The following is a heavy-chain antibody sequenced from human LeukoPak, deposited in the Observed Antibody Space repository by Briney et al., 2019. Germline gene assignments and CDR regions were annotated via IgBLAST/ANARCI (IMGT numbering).Heavy chain of an antibody. Sequence: PGGSLRLSCAASGFTFSSYGMHWVRQAPGKGLEWVAVISYDGSNKYYADSVKGRFTISRDNSKNTLYLQMNSLRAEDTAVYYCAHNYYDSSGAQGLIDYWGQGTLVTVSS. J-gene: IGHJ4*02. D-gene: IGHD3-22*01. CDR3: AHNYYDSSGAQGLIDY. CDR1: GFTFSSYG. CDR2: ISYDGSNK. V-gene: IGHV3-30*03.